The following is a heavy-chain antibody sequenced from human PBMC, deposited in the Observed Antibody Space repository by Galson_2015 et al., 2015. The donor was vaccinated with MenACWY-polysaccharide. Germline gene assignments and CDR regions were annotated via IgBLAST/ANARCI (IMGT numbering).Heavy chain of an antibody. J-gene: IGHJ5*02. Sequence: SLRLSCAASGFTFSTYTMTWVRQAPGKGLEWVSSVSSSSGTIYYAESVKGRFTISRDNAQSSLYLQLNSLRAEDTAVYYCARVANISPPLDAWGQGTLVTVSS. CDR3: ARVANISPPLDA. D-gene: IGHD3-3*02. CDR2: VSSSSGTI. CDR1: GFTFSTYT. V-gene: IGHV3-48*01.